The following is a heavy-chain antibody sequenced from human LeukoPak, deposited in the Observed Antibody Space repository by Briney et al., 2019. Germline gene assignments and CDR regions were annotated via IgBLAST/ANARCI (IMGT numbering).Heavy chain of an antibody. CDR2: INPNSGGT. CDR1: GYTFTGYY. CDR3: ARVLYYYDSSGLRPLGY. D-gene: IGHD3-22*01. Sequence: ASVKVSCKASGYTFTGYYMHWVRQAPGQGLEWMGRINPNSGGTNYAQKFQGRVTMTRDTSISTAYMELSRLRSDDTAVYYWARVLYYYDSSGLRPLGYWGQGTLVTVSS. J-gene: IGHJ4*02. V-gene: IGHV1-2*06.